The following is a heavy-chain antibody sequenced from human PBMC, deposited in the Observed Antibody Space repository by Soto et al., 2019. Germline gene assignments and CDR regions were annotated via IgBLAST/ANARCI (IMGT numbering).Heavy chain of an antibody. CDR3: ARPTAAGSVYYGMDV. Sequence: PSETLSLTCTVSGGSISSSSYYWGWIRQPPGKGLEWIGSIYYSGSTYYNPSLKSRVTISVDTSKNQLSLKLNSVIAADTAVYYCARPTAAGSVYYGMDVWGQGTTVTAP. CDR2: IYYSGST. J-gene: IGHJ6*02. D-gene: IGHD6-13*01. V-gene: IGHV4-39*01. CDR1: GGSISSSSYY.